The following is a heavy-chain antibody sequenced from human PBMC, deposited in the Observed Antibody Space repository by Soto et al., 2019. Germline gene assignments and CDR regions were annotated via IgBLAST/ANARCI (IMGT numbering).Heavy chain of an antibody. CDR1: GFTVSSNY. D-gene: IGHD3-22*01. CDR2: IYSGGST. CDR3: ARSARYDSSGYYQYNWFDP. J-gene: IGHJ5*02. V-gene: IGHV3-53*01. Sequence: EVQLVESGGGLIQPGGSLRLSCAASGFTVSSNYMSWVRQAPGKGLEWVSVIYSGGSTYYADSVKGRFTISRDNSKNTLYLQMNSLRAEDTAVYYCARSARYDSSGYYQYNWFDPWGQGTLVTVSS.